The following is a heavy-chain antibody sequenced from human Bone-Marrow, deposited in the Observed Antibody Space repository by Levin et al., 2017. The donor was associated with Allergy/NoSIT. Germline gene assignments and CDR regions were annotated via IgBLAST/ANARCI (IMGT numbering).Heavy chain of an antibody. Sequence: KVSCQASGYLFTDFWIGWVRQLPGKGLEWMGIIYPGDSDARYRPSFQGQVSIPVDKYINTIYLQWNSLKASDTATYFCARKEAGYGSETIDYWGQGTRVTVSS. CDR2: IYPGDSDA. CDR3: ARKEAGYGSETIDY. D-gene: IGHD3-10*01. CDR1: GYLFTDFW. J-gene: IGHJ4*02. V-gene: IGHV5-51*01.